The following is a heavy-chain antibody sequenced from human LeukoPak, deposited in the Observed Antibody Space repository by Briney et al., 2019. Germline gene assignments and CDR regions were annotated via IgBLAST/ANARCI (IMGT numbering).Heavy chain of an antibody. J-gene: IGHJ4*02. CDR1: GFTFSSYA. V-gene: IGHV3-7*01. CDR2: INQDGSKI. CDR3: ARAIAAAASY. D-gene: IGHD6-13*01. Sequence: GGSLRLSCAASGFTFSSYAMSWVRQAPGKGLEWVANINQDGSKIYYMDSVKGRFTISRDNAKNLVHLQMNSLRAEDSGVYYCARAIAAAASYWGQGTLVTVSS.